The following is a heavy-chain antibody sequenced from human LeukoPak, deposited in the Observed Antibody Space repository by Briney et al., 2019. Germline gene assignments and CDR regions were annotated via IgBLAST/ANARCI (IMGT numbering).Heavy chain of an antibody. CDR1: GFTFSGYA. CDR2: ISASGDGT. J-gene: IGHJ4*02. V-gene: IGHV3-23*01. Sequence: GGSLRLSCAASGFTFSGYAMTWVRQAPGKGLEWVSYISASGDGTYYADSVKGRFTISRGNSESTLYLQMNSLRADDTAVYYCAQRQGHAFDNWGQGTLVTVSS. CDR3: AQRQGHAFDN.